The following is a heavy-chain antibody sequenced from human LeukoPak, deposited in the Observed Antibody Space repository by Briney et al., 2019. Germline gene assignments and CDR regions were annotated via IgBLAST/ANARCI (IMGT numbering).Heavy chain of an antibody. CDR3: ARRRTIGDYDY. V-gene: IGHV3-74*01. Sequence: PGGSLRLSCAASGFTFSDYWMRWVRQAPGKGLMWAARISDDGSSADHADSVKGRFIISRDNAKNTLYLQMNSLRVEDTGVYYCARRRTIGDYDYWGQGTLVTVSS. J-gene: IGHJ4*02. D-gene: IGHD3-16*01. CDR2: ISDDGSSA. CDR1: GFTFSDYW.